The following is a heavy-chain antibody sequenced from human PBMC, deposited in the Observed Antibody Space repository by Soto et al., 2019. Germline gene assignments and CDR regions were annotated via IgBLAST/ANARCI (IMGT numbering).Heavy chain of an antibody. D-gene: IGHD1-1*01. J-gene: IGHJ6*02. V-gene: IGHV4-59*01. CDR2: IYYSGST. CDR1: GGSISSYY. Sequence: PSETLSLTCTVSGGSISSYYWSWIRQPPGKGLEWIGYIYYSGSTNYNPSLKSRVTISVDTSKNQFSLKLSSVTAADTAVYYCARDSPPDPTTVTGNGMDVWGQWTTVSVSS. CDR3: ARDSPPDPTTVTGNGMDV.